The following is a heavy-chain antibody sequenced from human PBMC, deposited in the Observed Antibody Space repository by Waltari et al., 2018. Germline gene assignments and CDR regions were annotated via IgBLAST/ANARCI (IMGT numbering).Heavy chain of an antibody. Sequence: EVQLVESGGGLVQPGGSLRRSCAPSGFTFSNYWMHWVRQVQEKGLRWVSHVNSDGNSPSYADSVKGRFTISRDNAKNTVYLQMNSLRAEDTAVYYCARDTPGDGIDYWGQGTLVTVSS. D-gene: IGHD7-27*01. J-gene: IGHJ4*02. V-gene: IGHV3-74*01. CDR3: ARDTPGDGIDY. CDR2: VNSDGNSP. CDR1: GFTFSNYW.